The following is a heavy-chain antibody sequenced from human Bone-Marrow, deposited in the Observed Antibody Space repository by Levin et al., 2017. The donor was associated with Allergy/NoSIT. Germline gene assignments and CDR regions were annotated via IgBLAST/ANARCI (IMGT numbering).Heavy chain of an antibody. D-gene: IGHD3-10*01. J-gene: IGHJ6*02. Sequence: PGGSLRLSCAASGFSFSNYGMHWVRQAPGKGLEWVPVISYDGTDKFYADSVQGRFTVSRDNSKNTLYLQMNSLRAEDTAVYYCANSPEFYSGSGSQSSYFGMDVWGQGTTVTVSS. CDR3: ANSPEFYSGSGSQSSYFGMDV. CDR1: GFSFSNYG. CDR2: ISYDGTDK. V-gene: IGHV3-30*18.